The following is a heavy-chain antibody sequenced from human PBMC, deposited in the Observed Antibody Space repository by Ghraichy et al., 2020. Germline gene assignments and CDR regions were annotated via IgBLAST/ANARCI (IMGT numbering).Heavy chain of an antibody. J-gene: IGHJ4*02. CDR1: EFTFSSYA. CDR2: FSHVDHNT. V-gene: IGHV3-23*01. CDR3: ARRGGSDAWGFFDY. Sequence: GESLNISCAASEFTFSSYAMTWVRQAPGKGLEWVSTFSHVDHNTYYAGSVQGLFTISRDSSKTTLYLQMNSLRDEDTATYYWARRGGSDAWGFFDYWGQGARVTVSS. D-gene: IGHD3-16*01.